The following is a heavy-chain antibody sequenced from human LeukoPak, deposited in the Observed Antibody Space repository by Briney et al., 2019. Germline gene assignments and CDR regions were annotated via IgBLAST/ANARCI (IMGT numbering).Heavy chain of an antibody. CDR2: INDDETVT. CDR3: ARDLGSGGSCYRN. Sequence: GGSLRLSCAASGFTFSSYWMHWVRQAPGKGLVWVSRINDDETVTNYADSVKGRFTISRDNAKNTLYLQMNSLRAEDTAVYFCARDLGSGGSCYRNWGQGTLVTVSS. CDR1: GFTFSSYW. J-gene: IGHJ4*02. D-gene: IGHD2-15*01. V-gene: IGHV3-74*01.